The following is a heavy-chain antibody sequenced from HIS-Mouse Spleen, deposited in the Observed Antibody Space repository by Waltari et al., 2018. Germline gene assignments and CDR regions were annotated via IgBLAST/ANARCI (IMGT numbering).Heavy chain of an antibody. V-gene: IGHV4-34*01. CDR2: INHSGST. CDR1: GGSFSGYY. CDR3: ARGGLLGAAYFDY. Sequence: QVQLQQWGAGLLKPSETLSLTCAVYGGSFSGYYWSWIHQPPGKGLEWIGEINHSGSTNYNPSLKSRVTISVDTSKNQFSLKLSSVTAADTAVYYCARGGLLGAAYFDYWGQGTLVTVSS. D-gene: IGHD3-16*01. J-gene: IGHJ4*02.